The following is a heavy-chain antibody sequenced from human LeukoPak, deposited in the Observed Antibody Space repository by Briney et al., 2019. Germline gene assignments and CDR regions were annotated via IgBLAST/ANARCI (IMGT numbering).Heavy chain of an antibody. V-gene: IGHV3-23*01. CDR1: GFTFSSYA. Sequence: GGSLRLSCAASGFTFSSYAMSWVRQAPGKGLEWVSAISGSGGSTYYADSVKGRFTISRDNSKNTLYLQMNSLKTEDTAVYYCTTGYSSGEGFDYWGQGTLVTVSS. CDR3: TTGYSSGEGFDY. J-gene: IGHJ4*02. D-gene: IGHD6-19*01. CDR2: ISGSGGST.